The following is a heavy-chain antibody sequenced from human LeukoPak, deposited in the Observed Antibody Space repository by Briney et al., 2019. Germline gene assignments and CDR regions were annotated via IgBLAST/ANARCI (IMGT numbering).Heavy chain of an antibody. CDR2: IRYDGSNK. CDR1: GFTFSSYG. Sequence: PGGSLRLSCAASGFTFSSYGMHWVRQAPGKRLEWVAFIRYDGSNKYYADSVKGRFTISRDNSKNTLYLQVNSLRAEDTAVYYCAKGYGDYVGPCYWGQGTLVTVSS. CDR3: AKGYGDYVGPCY. D-gene: IGHD4-17*01. V-gene: IGHV3-30*02. J-gene: IGHJ4*02.